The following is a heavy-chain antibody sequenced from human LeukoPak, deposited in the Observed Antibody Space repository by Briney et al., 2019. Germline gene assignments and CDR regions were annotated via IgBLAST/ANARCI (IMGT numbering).Heavy chain of an antibody. V-gene: IGHV1-2*02. CDR2: INPNSGGT. J-gene: IGHJ4*02. CDR1: GYTFTGYY. CDR3: ARNPLDYDFWSGSPPSPNFDY. D-gene: IGHD3-3*01. Sequence: ASVKVSCKASGYTFTGYYMHWVRQAPGQGLEWMGWINPNSGGTNYAQKFQGRVTMTRDTSISTAYMELSRLRSDDTAVYYCARNPLDYDFWSGSPPSPNFDYWGQGALVTVSS.